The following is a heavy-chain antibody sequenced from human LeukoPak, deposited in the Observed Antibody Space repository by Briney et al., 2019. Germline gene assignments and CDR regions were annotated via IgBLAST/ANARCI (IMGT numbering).Heavy chain of an antibody. D-gene: IGHD3-16*02. CDR1: GFTFSSYA. J-gene: IGHJ4*02. CDR2: INQDGGEK. V-gene: IGHV3-7*03. Sequence: GGSLRLSCAASGFTFSSYAMSWVRQAPGKGLEWVARINQDGGEKYSLDSVKGRFTIARDNSKNTLYLQMNSLRAEDTAVYYCANALITFGGVIVNPLDYWGQGTLVTVSS. CDR3: ANALITFGGVIVNPLDY.